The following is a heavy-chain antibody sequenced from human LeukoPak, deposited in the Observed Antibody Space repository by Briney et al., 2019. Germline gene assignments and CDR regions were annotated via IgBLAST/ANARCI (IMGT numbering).Heavy chain of an antibody. V-gene: IGHV3-7*04. CDR3: TRDALFGSGRTHFDF. CDR1: EFTFNRYW. D-gene: IGHD3-10*01. CDR2: IKHDGSEA. Sequence: PGGSLRLSCAASEFTFNRYWMSWVRQAPGKGLEWVANIKHDGSEAHYVDSVKGRFTISRDNAKNSLSLQMNSLNVDDTGVYFCTRDALFGSGRTHFDFWSQGTLVSVSS. J-gene: IGHJ4*02.